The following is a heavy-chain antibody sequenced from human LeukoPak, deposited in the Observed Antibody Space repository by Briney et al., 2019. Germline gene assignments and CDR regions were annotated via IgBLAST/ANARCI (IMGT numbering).Heavy chain of an antibody. CDR2: ISAYNGNT. D-gene: IGHD2-2*01. Sequence: GASVKVSCKASGGTFSSYAISWVRQAPGQGLEWMGWISAYNGNTNYAQKLQGRVTMTTDTSTSTAYMELRSLRSDDTAVYYCASHRYCSSTSCLYFDYWGQGTLVTVSS. CDR3: ASHRYCSSTSCLYFDY. CDR1: GGTFSSYA. J-gene: IGHJ4*02. V-gene: IGHV1-18*01.